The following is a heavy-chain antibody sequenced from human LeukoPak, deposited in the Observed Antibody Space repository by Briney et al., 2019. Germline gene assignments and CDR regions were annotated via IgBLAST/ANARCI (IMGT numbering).Heavy chain of an antibody. Sequence: PGGSLRLSCAASGFTFSSDSMNWVRQAPGKGLEWVSSISSSSSYIYYADSVKGRFTISRDNAKNSLYLQMNSLRAEDTAVYYCASIHSSRMDVWGQGTTVTVSS. D-gene: IGHD6-19*01. CDR3: ASIHSSRMDV. V-gene: IGHV3-21*01. J-gene: IGHJ6*02. CDR2: ISSSSSYI. CDR1: GFTFSSDS.